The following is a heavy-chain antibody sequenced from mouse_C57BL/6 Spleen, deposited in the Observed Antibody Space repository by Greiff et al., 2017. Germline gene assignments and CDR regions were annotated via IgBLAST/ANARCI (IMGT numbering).Heavy chain of an antibody. CDR3: ASNWDGDD. Sequence: VQLQQSGPELVKPGASVKISCKASGYAFSSSWMNWVKQRPGKGLEWIGRIYPGDGDTNYNGKFKGKATLTADKSSSTAYMQLSSLTSEDSAVYFCASNWDGDDWGQGTTLTVSS. J-gene: IGHJ2*01. CDR2: IYPGDGDT. CDR1: GYAFSSSW. D-gene: IGHD4-1*01. V-gene: IGHV1-82*01.